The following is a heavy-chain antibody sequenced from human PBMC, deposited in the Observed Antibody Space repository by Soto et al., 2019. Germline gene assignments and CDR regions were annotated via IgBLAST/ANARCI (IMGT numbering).Heavy chain of an antibody. Sequence: PSETLSLTCTVSGVSISTGGYYWSWIRQHPGKGLEWIGNIYYSGRTYYNPSLKSRVILSVDTSKNHFSLNLRSLTAADSAMYYCASVIRGDSEYSFDYWGQGSLVTVSS. D-gene: IGHD7-27*01. CDR3: ASVIRGDSEYSFDY. J-gene: IGHJ4*02. CDR1: GVSISTGGYY. V-gene: IGHV4-31*03. CDR2: IYYSGRT.